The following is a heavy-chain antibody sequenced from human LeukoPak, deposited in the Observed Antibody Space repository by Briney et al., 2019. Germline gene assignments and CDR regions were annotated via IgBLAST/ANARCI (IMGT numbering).Heavy chain of an antibody. Sequence: GGSLRLSCVPSGFTFSSYSMNWVRQAPGKGLEWVSSISSATSYIYYADSVKGRFTISRDNAKNSLYLQMNSLRAEDTAVYYCARGDSSTWQRHFDSWGRGTLATVSS. J-gene: IGHJ4*02. CDR2: ISSATSYI. V-gene: IGHV3-21*01. CDR3: ARGDSSTWQRHFDS. D-gene: IGHD6-13*01. CDR1: GFTFSSYS.